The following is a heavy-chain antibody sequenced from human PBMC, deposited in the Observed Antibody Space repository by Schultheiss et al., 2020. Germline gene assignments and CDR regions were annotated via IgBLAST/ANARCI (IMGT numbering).Heavy chain of an antibody. J-gene: IGHJ4*02. Sequence: GGSLRLSCAASGFTFSSYGMHWVRQAPCKGLEWVAVIWYDGSNKYYADSVNGRFTISRDNSKNTLYLRMNSLRAEDTAVYYCARETTFWGQGTLVTVSS. V-gene: IGHV3-33*01. D-gene: IGHD1-14*01. CDR3: ARETTF. CDR2: IWYDGSNK. CDR1: GFTFSSYG.